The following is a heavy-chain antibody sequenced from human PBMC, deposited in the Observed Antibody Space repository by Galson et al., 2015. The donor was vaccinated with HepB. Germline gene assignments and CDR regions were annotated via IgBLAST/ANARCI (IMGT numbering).Heavy chain of an antibody. Sequence: CAISGDRVSSNSAAWNWIRQSPSRGLEWLGRTYYRSKWYNDYAVSVKSRITINTDTSENQFSLQLNSVTPEDTAVYYCASGPQYSSSWPRAEYFQHWGQGTLVTVSS. CDR2: TYYRSKWYN. CDR1: GDRVSSNSAA. CDR3: ASGPQYSSSWPRAEYFQH. J-gene: IGHJ1*01. D-gene: IGHD6-13*01. V-gene: IGHV6-1*01.